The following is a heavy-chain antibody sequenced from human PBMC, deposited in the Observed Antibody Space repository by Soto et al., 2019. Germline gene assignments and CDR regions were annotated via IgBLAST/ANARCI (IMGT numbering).Heavy chain of an antibody. CDR3: ARGGTMALDY. J-gene: IGHJ4*02. CDR2: IYSGGST. Sequence: EVQLVESGGGLVQPGGSLRLSCAASGFTVSSNYMSWVRQAPGKGLEWVSVIYSGGSTYYADSVKGRFTISRDNSKNTLDLQMNSAKADDTAVYYCARGGTMALDYWGQGTLVTVSS. CDR1: GFTVSSNY. V-gene: IGHV3-66*01. D-gene: IGHD3-10*01.